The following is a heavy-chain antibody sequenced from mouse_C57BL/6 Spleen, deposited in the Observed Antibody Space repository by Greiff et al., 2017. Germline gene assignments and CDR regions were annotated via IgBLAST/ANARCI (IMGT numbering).Heavy chain of an antibody. J-gene: IGHJ2*01. D-gene: IGHD1-1*02. CDR3: TTWGGDFDY. Sequence: VQLKESGAELVRPGASVKLSCTASGFNIKDDYMHWVKQRPEQGLEWIGWIDPENGDTEYASKFQGKATITADTSSNTAYLQLSSLTSEDTAVYYCTTWGGDFDYWGQGTTLTVSS. CDR2: IDPENGDT. CDR1: GFNIKDDY. V-gene: IGHV14-4*01.